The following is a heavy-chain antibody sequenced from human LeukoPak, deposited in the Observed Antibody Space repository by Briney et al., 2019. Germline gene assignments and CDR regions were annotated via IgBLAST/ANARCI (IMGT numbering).Heavy chain of an antibody. Sequence: SGPTLVNPTQTLTLTCTFSGFSFTTSGVGVGWIRQPPGKALEWLALIYWGDDKRYSPSLKSRLTITKDTSKNQVVLTMTNMEPVDTATYYCAHRSLSSSTWFFDFWGQGALVTVSS. CDR3: AHRSLSSSTWFFDF. CDR1: GFSFTTSGVG. J-gene: IGHJ4*02. CDR2: IYWGDDK. D-gene: IGHD6-13*01. V-gene: IGHV2-5*02.